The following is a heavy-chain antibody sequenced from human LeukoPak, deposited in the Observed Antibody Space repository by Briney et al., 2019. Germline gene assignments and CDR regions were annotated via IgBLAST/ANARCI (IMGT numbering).Heavy chain of an antibody. V-gene: IGHV3-21*06. CDR2: ISLSGSYM. Sequence: PGGSLRLSCAASGFTFSRFNMNWVRQAPGKGLEWVSFISLSGSYMYYVDSVEGRFTITRDNARNSLYLQMDSLRAEDTAVYYCARENILEDTSTVDYWGQGTLVTVSS. J-gene: IGHJ4*02. D-gene: IGHD5-12*01. CDR1: GFTFSRFN. CDR3: ARENILEDTSTVDY.